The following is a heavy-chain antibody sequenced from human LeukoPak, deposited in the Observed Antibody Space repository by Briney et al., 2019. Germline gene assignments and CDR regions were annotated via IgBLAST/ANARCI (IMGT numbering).Heavy chain of an antibody. CDR2: IYTSGST. CDR1: GGSISSYY. CDR3: ARVRSSSRTIYYYYYMDV. V-gene: IGHV4-4*07. Sequence: PSETLSLTCTVSGGSISSYYWSWIRQPAGKGLEWIGRIYTSGSTNYNPSLKSRVTMSVDTSKNQFSLKLSSVTAADTAVYYCARVRSSSRTIYYYYYMDVWGEGTTVTVSS. J-gene: IGHJ6*03. D-gene: IGHD6-13*01.